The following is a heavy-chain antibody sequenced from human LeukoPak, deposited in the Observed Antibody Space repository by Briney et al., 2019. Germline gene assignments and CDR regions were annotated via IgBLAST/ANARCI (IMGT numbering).Heavy chain of an antibody. V-gene: IGHV4-59*01. CDR1: GASISSDF. CDR3: ARIVGAPARAFDI. D-gene: IGHD1-26*01. J-gene: IGHJ3*02. CDR2: ISDSGTT. Sequence: PSETLSLTCTVSGASISSDFWSWIRQPPGKGLEWIGYISDSGTTNHNPSLKSRLTISVDPSKNQFSLNLSSVAAADTAVYYCARIVGAPARAFDIWGQGTMVTVSS.